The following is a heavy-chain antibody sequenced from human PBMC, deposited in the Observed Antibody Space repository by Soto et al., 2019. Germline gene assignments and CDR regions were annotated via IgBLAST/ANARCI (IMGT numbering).Heavy chain of an antibody. Sequence: GGSLRLSCAASGFTFSSYGMHWVRQAPGKGLEWVAVISYDGSNKYYADSVKGRFTISRDNSKNTLYLQMNSLRAEDTAVYYCAKDWDTAMAIYAFDIWGQGTMVTVSS. D-gene: IGHD5-18*01. CDR2: ISYDGSNK. CDR3: AKDWDTAMAIYAFDI. V-gene: IGHV3-30*18. J-gene: IGHJ3*02. CDR1: GFTFSSYG.